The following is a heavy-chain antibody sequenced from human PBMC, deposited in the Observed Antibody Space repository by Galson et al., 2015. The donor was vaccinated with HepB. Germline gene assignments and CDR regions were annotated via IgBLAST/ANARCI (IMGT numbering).Heavy chain of an antibody. Sequence: SLRLSCAASGFTFSDYYMSWIRQAPGKGLEWVSYISSSSSYTSYADSVKGRFTISRDNAKNSLYLQMNSLRAEDTAVYYCARDLTVSGYDRYYYGMDVWGQGTTVTVSS. D-gene: IGHD5-12*01. V-gene: IGHV3-11*06. J-gene: IGHJ6*02. CDR2: ISSSSSYT. CDR1: GFTFSDYY. CDR3: ARDLTVSGYDRYYYGMDV.